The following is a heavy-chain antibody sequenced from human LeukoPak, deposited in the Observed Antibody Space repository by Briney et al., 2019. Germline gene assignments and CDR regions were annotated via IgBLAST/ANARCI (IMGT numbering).Heavy chain of an antibody. V-gene: IGHV3-30*03. CDR3: ARGVRIAVAGYIDY. Sequence: GGSLRLSCAASGFIFSSYSMHWVRQAPGKGLEWVAVVSTAGTIKYYADSMKGRFTVSRDNSKNTVDLQMNSLRPDDTAVYYCARGVRIAVAGYIDYWGQGTLVTVSS. D-gene: IGHD6-19*01. J-gene: IGHJ4*02. CDR2: VSTAGTIK. CDR1: GFIFSSYS.